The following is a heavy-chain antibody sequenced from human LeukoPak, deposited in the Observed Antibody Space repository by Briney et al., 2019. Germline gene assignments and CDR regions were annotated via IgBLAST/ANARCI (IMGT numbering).Heavy chain of an antibody. D-gene: IGHD6-13*01. CDR2: ISGSTIYT. CDR3: ARYGEAATGTRATGAFDS. CDR1: GFIFSDYY. Sequence: GGSLRLSCAASGFIFSDYYMSWSRQAPGRGLEWVSYISGSTIYTNYADSVRGRFTISRDNAKNSLYLQMNSLRADDTAVYYCARYGEAATGTRATGAFDSWGQGTLVTVSS. J-gene: IGHJ4*02. V-gene: IGHV3-11*03.